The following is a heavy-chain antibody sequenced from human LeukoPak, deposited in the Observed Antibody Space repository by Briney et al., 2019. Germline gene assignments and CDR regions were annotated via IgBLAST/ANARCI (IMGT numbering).Heavy chain of an antibody. D-gene: IGHD3-10*01. J-gene: IGHJ5*02. CDR1: GXSISSSSYY. CDR3: ALLWFGESNWFDP. CDR2: IYYSGST. V-gene: IGHV4-39*01. Sequence: SETLSLTCSVSGXSISSSSYYWGWIRQPPGRGLEWIGSIYYSGSTYYNPSLKSRVTISVDTSKNQFSLKLRSVTAADTAVYYCALLWFGESNWFDPWGQGTLVTVSS.